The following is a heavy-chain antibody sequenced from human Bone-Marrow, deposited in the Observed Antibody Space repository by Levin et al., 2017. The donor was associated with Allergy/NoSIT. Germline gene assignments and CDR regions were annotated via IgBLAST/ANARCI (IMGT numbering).Heavy chain of an antibody. CDR1: GFAFSSYW. Sequence: GGSLRLSCAASGFAFSSYWMSWVRQAPGKGLEWVANIKEDGSERYYVDSVKGRFTISRDNAKNSLYLQMNSLRAEDTAVYHCAKRGASYYYGMDLWGQGTTVTVSS. V-gene: IGHV3-7*01. D-gene: IGHD6-25*01. CDR2: IKEDGSER. CDR3: AKRGASYYYGMDL. J-gene: IGHJ6*02.